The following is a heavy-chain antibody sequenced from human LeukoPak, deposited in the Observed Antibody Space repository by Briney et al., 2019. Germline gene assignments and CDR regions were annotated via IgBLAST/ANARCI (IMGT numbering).Heavy chain of an antibody. CDR1: GGSINNYY. Sequence: SETLSLTCTVSGGSINNYYWSWIRQPAGKGLEWIGRIYTRGSTNYNPSLKSRVTMSVDTSKNQFSLKLSTVTAADTAVYYCAKGRYCSADIYSGGDAFDIWGQGTMVSVSS. V-gene: IGHV4-4*07. J-gene: IGHJ3*02. CDR3: AKGRYCSADIYSGGDAFDI. D-gene: IGHD2-15*01. CDR2: IYTRGST.